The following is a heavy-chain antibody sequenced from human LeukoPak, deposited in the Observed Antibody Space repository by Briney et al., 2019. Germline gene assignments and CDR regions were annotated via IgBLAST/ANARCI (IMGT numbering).Heavy chain of an antibody. V-gene: IGHV1-2*02. CDR3: ARDRSSSWYSGPYFDY. D-gene: IGHD6-13*01. Sequence: GASVTVSCTASGYTFTGYYMHWVRQAPGQGLEWMGWINPNSGGTNYAQKFQGRVTMTRDTSISTAYMELSRLRFDDTAVYYCARDRSSSWYSGPYFDYWGQGTLVTVSS. J-gene: IGHJ4*02. CDR2: INPNSGGT. CDR1: GYTFTGYY.